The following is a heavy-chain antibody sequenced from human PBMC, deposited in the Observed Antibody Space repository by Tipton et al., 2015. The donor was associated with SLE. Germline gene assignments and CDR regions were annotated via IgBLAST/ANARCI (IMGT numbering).Heavy chain of an antibody. Sequence: GLVKPSETLSLTCTVSGGSMSSHYWSWIRRPPGKGLEGIGYIHYSGNTDYNPSLKSRVTISADTSKSQFSLKLSSVTAADTALYYCARSVRVWGQGTLVTVSS. CDR3: ARSVRV. CDR2: IHYSGNT. D-gene: IGHD5/OR15-5a*01. V-gene: IGHV4-59*11. J-gene: IGHJ4*02. CDR1: GGSMSSHY.